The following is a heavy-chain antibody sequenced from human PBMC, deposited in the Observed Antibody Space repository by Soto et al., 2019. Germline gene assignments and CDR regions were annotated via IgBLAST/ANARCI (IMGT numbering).Heavy chain of an antibody. V-gene: IGHV1-8*01. Sequence: QVQLVQSGAEVKKPGASVKVSCKTSGYTFTSYDINWVRQATGQGLEWMGWMNPNSGKTADAQKFQGRVTMTRNTSISPAYMELSSMRSEDTAVYYCARERSSGAFDIWGQGTMVTVSS. J-gene: IGHJ3*02. CDR2: MNPNSGKT. D-gene: IGHD1-26*01. CDR1: GYTFTSYD. CDR3: ARERSSGAFDI.